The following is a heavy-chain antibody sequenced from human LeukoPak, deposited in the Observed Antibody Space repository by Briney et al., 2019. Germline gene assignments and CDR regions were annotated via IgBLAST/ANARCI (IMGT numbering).Heavy chain of an antibody. J-gene: IGHJ4*02. V-gene: IGHV3-30-3*01. D-gene: IGHD2-2*01. CDR3: ARAGYCSSTSCYSYYFDY. CDR2: ISYDGSNK. CDR1: GFTFSSYA. Sequence: GRSLRLPCAASGFTFSSYAMHWVRQAPGKGLEWVAVISYDGSNKYYADSVKGRFTISRDNSKNTLYLQMNSLRAEDTAVYYCARAGYCSSTSCYSYYFDYWGQGTLVTVSS.